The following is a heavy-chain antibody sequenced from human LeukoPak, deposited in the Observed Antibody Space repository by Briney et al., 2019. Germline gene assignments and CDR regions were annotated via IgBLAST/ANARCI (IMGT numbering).Heavy chain of an antibody. D-gene: IGHD3-16*01. J-gene: IGHJ4*02. V-gene: IGHV3-74*01. CDR1: GLSFSSYW. CDR2: TNLHGTAV. Sequence: PGGSLRLSCEVSGLSFSSYWMHWVRQAPGKGLVWVARTNLHGTAVDYADSVKGRFIISRDNAKNTLFLQMNSLRVEDTAVYYCASAYTYVRLGDHWGQGTLVTVSS. CDR3: ASAYTYVRLGDH.